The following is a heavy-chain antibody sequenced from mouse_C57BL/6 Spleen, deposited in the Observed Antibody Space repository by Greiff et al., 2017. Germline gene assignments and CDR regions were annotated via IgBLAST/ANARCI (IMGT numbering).Heavy chain of an antibody. Sequence: EVQLKQSGPELVKPGASVKISCKASGYSFTDYNMNWVKQSNGKSLEWIGVINPNYGTTSYNQKFKGKATLTVDQSSSTAYMQLNSLTSEDSAVYYCARERTTVVPDGAMDYWGQGTSVTVSS. D-gene: IGHD1-1*01. CDR1: GYSFTDYN. V-gene: IGHV1-39*01. CDR2: INPNYGTT. J-gene: IGHJ4*01. CDR3: ARERTTVVPDGAMDY.